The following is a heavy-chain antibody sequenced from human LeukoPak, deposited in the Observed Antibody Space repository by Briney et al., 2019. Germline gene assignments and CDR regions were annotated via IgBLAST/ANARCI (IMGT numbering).Heavy chain of an antibody. CDR3: AKDQGGYSSSRPEGDAFDI. Sequence: TGGSLRLSCAASGYTFSSYGMHWVRQAPGKGLEWVAVISYDGSNKYYADSVKGRFTISRDNSKNTLYLQMNSLRAEDTAVYYCAKDQGGYSSSRPEGDAFDIWGQGTMVTVSS. CDR2: ISYDGSNK. CDR1: GYTFSSYG. V-gene: IGHV3-30*18. J-gene: IGHJ3*02. D-gene: IGHD6-13*01.